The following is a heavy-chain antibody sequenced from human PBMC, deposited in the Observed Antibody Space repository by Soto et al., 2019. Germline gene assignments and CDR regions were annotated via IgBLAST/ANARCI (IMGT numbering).Heavy chain of an antibody. J-gene: IGHJ4*02. Sequence: SETLSLTCAVYGGSFSGYYWSWIRQPPGKGLEWIGEINHSGSTNYNPSLKSRVTISVDTSKNQFSLKLSSVTAADTAVYYCARGPPKPGSWYWNYWGQGTLVTVSS. D-gene: IGHD6-13*01. CDR2: INHSGST. V-gene: IGHV4-34*01. CDR1: GGSFSGYY. CDR3: ARGPPKPGSWYWNY.